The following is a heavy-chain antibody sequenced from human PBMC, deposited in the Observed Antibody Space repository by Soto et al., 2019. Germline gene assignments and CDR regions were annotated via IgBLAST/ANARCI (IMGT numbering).Heavy chain of an antibody. V-gene: IGHV1-3*01. D-gene: IGHD2-15*01. J-gene: IGHJ4*02. CDR2: INAGNGNT. CDR1: GYAFTNYA. Sequence: ASVKVSCNASGYAFTNYAIHWVRQTPGQGPEWMGWINAGNGNTRYSQSFQGRVTITRDTSASTAYMELSSLTSEDTAVYYCARGSETGWPFDFWGQGTLVTVSS. CDR3: ARGSETGWPFDF.